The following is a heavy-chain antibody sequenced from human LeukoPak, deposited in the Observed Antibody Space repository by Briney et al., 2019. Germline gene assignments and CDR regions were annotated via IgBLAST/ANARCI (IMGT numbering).Heavy chain of an antibody. V-gene: IGHV3-30*18. CDR3: AKDLKGARGYFDY. D-gene: IGHD1-26*01. J-gene: IGHJ4*02. Sequence: GGSLRLSCAASGFTFSSYGMHWVRQAPGKGLECVAVISYDGSNKYYADSVKGRFTISRDNSKNTLYLQMDSLRAEDTAVYYCAKDLKGARGYFDYWGQGTLVTVSS. CDR1: GFTFSSYG. CDR2: ISYDGSNK.